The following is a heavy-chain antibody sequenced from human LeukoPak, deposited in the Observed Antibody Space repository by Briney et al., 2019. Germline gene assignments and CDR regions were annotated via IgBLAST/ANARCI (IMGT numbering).Heavy chain of an antibody. CDR2: ISAYNGNT. D-gene: IGHD1-7*01. V-gene: IGHV1-18*01. CDR3: ARERSKNWNYSLMDY. Sequence: ASVKVSCKASGYTFTSYGIRWVRQAPAQGLEGMGWISAYNGNTNYAQQLQGRVTMTTDTSTSTAYMELRSLRSDDTAVYYCARERSKNWNYSLMDYWGQGTLVPVSS. J-gene: IGHJ4*02. CDR1: GYTFTSYG.